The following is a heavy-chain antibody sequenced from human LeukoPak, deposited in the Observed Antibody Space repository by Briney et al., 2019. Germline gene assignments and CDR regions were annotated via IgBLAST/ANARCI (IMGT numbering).Heavy chain of an antibody. CDR1: GYSCTSCS. CDR3: ARVKRGQAAWSDP. J-gene: IGHJ5*02. Sequence: GESLNICCKGSGYSCTSCSIGWVRQMPGKGLEWMGIIYPGDSDTRYSPSFQGQVTISADKSISTAYLQWSSLKASDTAMYYCARVKRGQAAWSDPWGREPLVTVSS. D-gene: IGHD3-10*01. CDR2: IYPGDSDT. V-gene: IGHV5-51*01.